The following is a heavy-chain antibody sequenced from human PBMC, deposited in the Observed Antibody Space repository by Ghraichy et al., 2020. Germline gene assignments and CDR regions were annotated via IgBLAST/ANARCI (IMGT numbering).Heavy chain of an antibody. Sequence: SQTLSLTCTVSGGSINSYYWSWIRQPPGKGLEWIGYIYYSGSTNYNPSLKSRVTISVDTSKNQFSLKLSSVTAADTAVYYCARGEWAAGMDYWGQGTLVTASS. D-gene: IGHD6-13*01. CDR2: IYYSGST. J-gene: IGHJ4*02. V-gene: IGHV4-59*01. CDR3: ARGEWAAGMDY. CDR1: GGSINSYY.